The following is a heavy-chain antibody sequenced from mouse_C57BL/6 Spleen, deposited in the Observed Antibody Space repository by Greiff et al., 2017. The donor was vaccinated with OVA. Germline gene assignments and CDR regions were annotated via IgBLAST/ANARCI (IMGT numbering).Heavy chain of an antibody. CDR1: GYTFTSYW. D-gene: IGHD1-1*01. J-gene: IGHJ1*03. V-gene: IGHV1-55*01. Sequence: VQLQESGAELVKPGASVKMSCKASGYTFTSYWITWVKQRPGQGLEWIGDIYPGSGSTNYNEKFKSKATLTVDTSSSTAYMQLSSLTSEDSAVYYCARYYGSSSDWYFDVWGTGTTVTVSS. CDR3: ARYYGSSSDWYFDV. CDR2: IYPGSGST.